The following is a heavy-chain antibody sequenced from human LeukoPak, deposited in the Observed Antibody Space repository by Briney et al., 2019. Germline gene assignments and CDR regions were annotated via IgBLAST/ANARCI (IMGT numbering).Heavy chain of an antibody. Sequence: SETLSLTCTVSGGSISSSSYYWGWIRQPPGKGLEWIGSIYYSGSTYYNLSLKSRVTISVDTSKNQFSLKLSSVTAADTAVYYCVRSVQNTAMGFDYWGQGTLVTVSS. CDR2: IYYSGST. CDR3: VRSVQNTAMGFDY. D-gene: IGHD5-18*01. CDR1: GGSISSSSYY. J-gene: IGHJ4*02. V-gene: IGHV4-39*01.